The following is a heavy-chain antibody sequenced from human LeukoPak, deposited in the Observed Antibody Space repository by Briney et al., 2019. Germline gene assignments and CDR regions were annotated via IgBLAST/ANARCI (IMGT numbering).Heavy chain of an antibody. D-gene: IGHD2-15*01. CDR2: LNRDGSVT. Sequence: GGSLRLSCAASGFTFSSDWMHWVRQAPGKRLVWVSRLNRDGSVTAYADSVKGRFTISRDNAKNTLFLEMNSLRAEDTAIYYCVREQSAATSYWGQGTLVTVSS. CDR3: VREQSAATSY. V-gene: IGHV3-74*03. CDR1: GFTFSSDW. J-gene: IGHJ4*02.